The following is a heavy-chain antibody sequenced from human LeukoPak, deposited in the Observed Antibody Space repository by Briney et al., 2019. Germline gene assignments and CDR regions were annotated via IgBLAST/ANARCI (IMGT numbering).Heavy chain of an antibody. D-gene: IGHD5-12*01. CDR2: INHSGST. J-gene: IGHJ6*02. CDR3: ARRLPPRYSGYDSGKGHYYYYYGMDV. CDR1: GGSFSGYY. Sequence: PSETLSLTCAVYGGSFSGYYWSWIRQPPGKGLEWIGEINHSGSTNYNPSLKSRVTISVDTSKNQFSLKPSSVTAADTAVYYCARRLPPRYSGYDSGKGHYYYYYGMDVWGQGATVTVSS. V-gene: IGHV4-34*01.